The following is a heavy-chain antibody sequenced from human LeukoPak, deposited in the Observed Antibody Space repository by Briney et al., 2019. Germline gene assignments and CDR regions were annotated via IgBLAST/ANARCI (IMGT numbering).Heavy chain of an antibody. CDR2: INWNGGST. CDR1: GFTLSSYG. J-gene: IGHJ3*02. CDR3: ARAKRNGFDS. Sequence: PGGTLRLSCAISGFTLSSYGMSWVRQAPGKGLEWVSGINWNGGSTAYADSVKGRFTISRDNPKNSLYLQMNSRRPEDTAVYYCARAKRNGFDSWGQGTMGTVS. V-gene: IGHV3-20*04.